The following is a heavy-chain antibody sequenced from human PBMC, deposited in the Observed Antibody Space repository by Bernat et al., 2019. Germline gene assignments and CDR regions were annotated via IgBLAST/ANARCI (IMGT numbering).Heavy chain of an antibody. J-gene: IGHJ3*02. V-gene: IGHV3-30*03. D-gene: IGHD3-3*01. CDR2: ISYDGSNK. CDR1: GFTFSSYG. CDR3: ARAPGRLDYDFWSGYSGGAFDI. Sequence: QVQLVESGGGVVQPGRSLRLSCAASGFTFSSYGMHWVRQAPGKGLEWVAVISYDGSNKYYADSVKGRFTISRDNSKNTLYLQMSSLRSEDTAVYYCARAPGRLDYDFWSGYSGGAFDIWGQGTMVTVSS.